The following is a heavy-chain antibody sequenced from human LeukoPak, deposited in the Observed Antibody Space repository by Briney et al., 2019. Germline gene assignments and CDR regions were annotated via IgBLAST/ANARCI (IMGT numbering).Heavy chain of an antibody. J-gene: IGHJ5*02. D-gene: IGHD5-18*01. CDR2: IYYSGST. V-gene: IGHV4-59*12. CDR3: ARGPGGYSFWFDP. CDR1: GGSISSYY. Sequence: SETLSLTCTVSGGSISSYYWSWIRQPPGKGLEWIGYIYYSGSTNYNPSLKSRVTISVDTSKNQFSLRLSSVTAADTAVYYCARGPGGYSFWFDPWGQGTLVTVSS.